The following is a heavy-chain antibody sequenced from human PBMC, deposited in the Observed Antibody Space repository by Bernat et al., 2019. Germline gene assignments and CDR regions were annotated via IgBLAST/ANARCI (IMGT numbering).Heavy chain of an antibody. CDR2: IIPIFGIA. J-gene: IGHJ6*03. V-gene: IGHV1-69*17. CDR1: GGTFSSYA. CDR3: ARYCSSTSCYAGLYYYYYYMDV. D-gene: IGHD2-2*01. Sequence: QVQLVQSGAEVKKPGSSVKVSCKASGGTFSSYAISWVRQAPGQGLEWMGGIIPIFGIANYAQKFQGRVTITADKSTSTAYMELSSLRSEDTAVYYCARYCSSTSCYAGLYYYYYYMDVWGKRTTVTVSS.